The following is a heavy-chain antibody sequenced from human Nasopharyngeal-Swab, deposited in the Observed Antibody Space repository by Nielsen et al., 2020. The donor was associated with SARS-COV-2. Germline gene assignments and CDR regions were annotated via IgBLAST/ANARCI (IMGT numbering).Heavy chain of an antibody. D-gene: IGHD3-10*02. V-gene: IGHV3-23*01. CDR1: GFTFSSYA. J-gene: IGHJ4*02. CDR2: ISGCTGST. CDR3: AKAKALFGEPIEY. Sequence: GESLKISCVASGFTFSSYAMTWVRHAPGKGLKWVSGISGCTGSTYYADSVKGRFTISRDNSKNTLYLQMNSLRAGDMALYYCAKAKALFGEPIEYWGQGALVTVSS.